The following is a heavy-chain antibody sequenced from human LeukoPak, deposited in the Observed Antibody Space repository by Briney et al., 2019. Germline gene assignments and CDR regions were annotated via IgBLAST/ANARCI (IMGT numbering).Heavy chain of an antibody. J-gene: IGHJ4*02. Sequence: SVTVSLTCTVSSGSMRSYYWMWMRQPPGKGLVGIGYIYYSGSTNYEPSLKRRDTISVDTSKSQSSLKLSSVTAADTAVYYCARDGRVDYGDYTFEYCGQRTLVTVSS. V-gene: IGHV4-59*01. CDR1: SGSMRSYY. CDR3: ARDGRVDYGDYTFEY. CDR2: IYYSGST. D-gene: IGHD4-17*01.